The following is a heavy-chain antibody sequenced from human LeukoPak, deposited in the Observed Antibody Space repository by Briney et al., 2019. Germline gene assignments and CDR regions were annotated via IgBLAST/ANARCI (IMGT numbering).Heavy chain of an antibody. CDR3: ARRAYSSGYYYFDY. CDR1: GGSISNYY. V-gene: IGHV4-4*07. D-gene: IGHD3-22*01. J-gene: IGHJ4*02. CDR2: INTSGST. Sequence: PSETLSLTCSVSGGSISNYYWSWIRQPAGKGLQWIGRINTSGSTNCNPSLKSRVTMSVDTSKNQFSLKLTSVTAADTAVYYCARRAYSSGYYYFDYWGQGTPVTVSS.